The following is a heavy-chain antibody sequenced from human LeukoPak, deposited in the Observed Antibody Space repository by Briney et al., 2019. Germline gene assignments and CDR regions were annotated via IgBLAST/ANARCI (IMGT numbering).Heavy chain of an antibody. V-gene: IGHV3-15*01. CDR3: AFRGGRLQYYFDY. Sequence: PGGSLRLSCAASGFTFSNAWMSWVRQAPGKGLEWVGRIKSKTDGGTTDYAAPVKGRFTISRDDSKNTLYLQMNSLRAEDTALYYCAFRGGRLQYYFDYWGQGTLVTVSS. CDR2: IKSKTDGGTT. CDR1: GFTFSNAW. D-gene: IGHD3-16*01. J-gene: IGHJ4*02.